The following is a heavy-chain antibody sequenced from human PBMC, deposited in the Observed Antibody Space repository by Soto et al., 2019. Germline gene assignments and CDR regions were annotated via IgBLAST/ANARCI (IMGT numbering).Heavy chain of an antibody. CDR3: ARVVMSSWFDP. CDR2: ISAYNGNT. V-gene: IGHV1-18*01. Sequence: ASVKGYWKAAGYAFTGYGSSWVRQAPGQGLEWMGWISAYNGNTNYAQKLQGRVTMTTDTSTSTAYMELRSLRSDDTAMYYCARVVMSSWFDPWGQATLVTVSS. J-gene: IGHJ5*02. CDR1: GYAFTGYG.